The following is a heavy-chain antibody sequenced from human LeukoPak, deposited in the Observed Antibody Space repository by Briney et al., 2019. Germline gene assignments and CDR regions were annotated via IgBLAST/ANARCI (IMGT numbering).Heavy chain of an antibody. CDR2: ISGSGGST. V-gene: IGHV3-23*01. CDR1: GFTFSNYA. Sequence: GGSLRLSCAASGFTFSNYAMSWVRQAPGKGLEWVSAISGSGGSTYYADSVKGRFTISRDNSKNTLYLQMNSLRAEDTAVYYCAKDPSSWYSEYFQHWGQGTLVTVSS. D-gene: IGHD6-13*01. J-gene: IGHJ1*01. CDR3: AKDPSSWYSEYFQH.